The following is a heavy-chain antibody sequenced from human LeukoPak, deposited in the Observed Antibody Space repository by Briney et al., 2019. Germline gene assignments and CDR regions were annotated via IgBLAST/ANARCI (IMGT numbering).Heavy chain of an antibody. V-gene: IGHV3-74*01. CDR3: ARTYGHCSGGSCYPGVVDY. D-gene: IGHD2-15*01. CDR2: INSDGSST. CDR1: GFTFSSYW. J-gene: IGHJ4*02. Sequence: PGGSLRLSCAASGFTFSSYWMHWVRQAPGKGLVWVSRINSDGSSTSYADSVKGRFTISRDNAKNTLYLQMNSLRAEDTAVYYCARTYGHCSGGSCYPGVVDYWGQGTLVTVSS.